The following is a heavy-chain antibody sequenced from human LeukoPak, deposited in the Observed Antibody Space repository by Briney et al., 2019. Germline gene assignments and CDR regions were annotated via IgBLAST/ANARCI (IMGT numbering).Heavy chain of an antibody. CDR3: ARDESSGYPGAFDI. V-gene: IGHV3-21*01. CDR1: GFTFSSYS. D-gene: IGHD3-22*01. Sequence: GGSLRLSCAASGFTFSSYSMNWVRQAPGKGLEWVSSIGSSSSYIYYADSVKGRFTISRDNAKNSLYLQMNSLRAEDTAVYYCARDESSGYPGAFDIWGQGTMVTVSS. CDR2: IGSSSSYI. J-gene: IGHJ3*02.